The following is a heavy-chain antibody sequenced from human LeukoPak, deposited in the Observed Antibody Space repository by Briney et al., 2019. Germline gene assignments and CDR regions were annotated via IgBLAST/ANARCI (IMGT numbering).Heavy chain of an antibody. CDR1: GFTFSSYE. V-gene: IGHV3-48*03. Sequence: PGGSLRLSCAASGFTFSSYEMNWVRQAPGKGLEWVSYISSSGSTIYYADSVKGRFTISRDNAKNSLYLQMNSLRAEDTAVYYCANVELYSIAAAAPFVYWGQEPLVTASS. CDR2: ISSSGSTI. J-gene: IGHJ4*02. D-gene: IGHD6-13*01. CDR3: ANVELYSIAAAAPFVY.